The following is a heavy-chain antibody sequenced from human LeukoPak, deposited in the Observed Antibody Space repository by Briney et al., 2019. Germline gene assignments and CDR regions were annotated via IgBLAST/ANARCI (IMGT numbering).Heavy chain of an antibody. CDR3: ARSDYGDYVLDD. CDR2: ISYDGSNK. J-gene: IGHJ4*02. CDR1: GFTFSSYA. V-gene: IGHV3-30*04. D-gene: IGHD4-17*01. Sequence: GGSLRLSCAASGFTFSSYAMHWVRQAPGKGLEWVAVISYDGSNKYYADSVKGRFTISRDNSKNTLYLQMNSLRAEDTAVYCCARSDYGDYVLDDWGQGTLVTVSS.